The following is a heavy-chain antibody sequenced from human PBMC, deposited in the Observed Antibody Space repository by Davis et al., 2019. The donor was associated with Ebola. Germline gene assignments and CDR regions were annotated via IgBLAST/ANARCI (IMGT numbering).Heavy chain of an antibody. CDR2: IRSNTFGGTT. Sequence: PGGSLRLSCTASGFSFGDRPTSWFRQAPGKGLEWVGFIRSNTFGGTTEYAASVKGRFTISRLDSRSIAYLEMNSLKTEDTAVYYCTTGAGRESYRYGEFDSWGQGTLVTVSS. CDR3: TTGAGRESYRYGEFDS. D-gene: IGHD5-24*01. V-gene: IGHV3-49*03. CDR1: GFSFGDRP. J-gene: IGHJ4*02.